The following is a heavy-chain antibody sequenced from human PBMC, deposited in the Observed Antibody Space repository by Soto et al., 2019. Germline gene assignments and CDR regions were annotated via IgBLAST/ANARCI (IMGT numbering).Heavy chain of an antibody. CDR3: ARGIDFWSGYYSYSFDY. J-gene: IGHJ4*02. V-gene: IGHV4-31*03. D-gene: IGHD3-3*01. Sequence: HVQLQDSGLGLVKPTQNLSLTCTVSGGSISSGGYYWSWIRQHPGKGLEWIGYIYYSGSTYYSPSLKSRVTISADTSKNQFSLKLSSVTAADTAVYYCARGIDFWSGYYSYSFDYWGQGTLVTVSS. CDR2: IYYSGST. CDR1: GGSISSGGYY.